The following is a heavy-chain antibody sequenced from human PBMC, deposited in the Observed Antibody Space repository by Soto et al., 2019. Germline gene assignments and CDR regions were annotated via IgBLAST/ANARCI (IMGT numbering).Heavy chain of an antibody. Sequence: QVQLVESGGGVVQPGSSLRLSCAASGFTFSRYGMHWVRQAPGKGLEWVAVISYNAYNKYHAGSVKGRFTISRDNSKNTLYLQMNSLRAEDTAVYYCAKDTVQLGSPFDYWGQGTLVTVSS. V-gene: IGHV3-30*18. D-gene: IGHD7-27*01. J-gene: IGHJ4*02. CDR3: AKDTVQLGSPFDY. CDR1: GFTFSRYG. CDR2: ISYNAYNK.